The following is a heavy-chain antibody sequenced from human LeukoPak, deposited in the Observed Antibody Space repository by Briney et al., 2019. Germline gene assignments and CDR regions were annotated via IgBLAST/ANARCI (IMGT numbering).Heavy chain of an antibody. CDR1: GFTFSSYW. D-gene: IGHD3-10*01. CDR3: ARHLTGGYTFDI. J-gene: IGHJ3*02. Sequence: GGSLRLSCATSGFTFSSYWMSWVRQTPGKGLEWVANIKQDGSEKYYVDSVKGRFTISRDNAKNSLYLQMNSLRAEDTAVYFCARHLTGGYTFDIWGQGTMVTVSS. CDR2: IKQDGSEK. V-gene: IGHV3-7*04.